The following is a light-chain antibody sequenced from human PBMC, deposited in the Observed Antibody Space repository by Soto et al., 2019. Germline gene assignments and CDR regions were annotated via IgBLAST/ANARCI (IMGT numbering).Light chain of an antibody. J-gene: IGKJ4*01. Sequence: EIALTQSPGTLSSSPGERATLSCRASQSFSSSYLSWYQQKPHQAPRLLIYGSSSRPSGIPERFSGSGSGTDFTLTISRLEPEYFAVYYCQQYGNLPFTFGRGTKVEIK. CDR2: GSS. CDR1: QSFSSSY. V-gene: IGKV3-20*01. CDR3: QQYGNLPFT.